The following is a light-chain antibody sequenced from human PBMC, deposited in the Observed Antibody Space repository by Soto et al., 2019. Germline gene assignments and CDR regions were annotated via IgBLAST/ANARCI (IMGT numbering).Light chain of an antibody. J-gene: IGKJ5*01. V-gene: IGKV1D-13*01. CDR1: QDISSG. CDR3: QQFSNYPT. Sequence: AIHLTQSPSSLSASVGDRVILTCRASQDISSGLAWYQQKPGKAPKLLIYDASNLQSGVPSRFSGSGSGTDFTLTISSLQPEDFATYFCQQFSNYPTFGQGTRLETK. CDR2: DAS.